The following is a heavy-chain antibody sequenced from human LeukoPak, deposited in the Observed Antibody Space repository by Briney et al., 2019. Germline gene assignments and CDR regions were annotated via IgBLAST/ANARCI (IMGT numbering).Heavy chain of an antibody. J-gene: IGHJ4*02. V-gene: IGHV4-59*08. Sequence: SETLSLTCTVSGVFISNYSWSWIRQPPGKGLEWIGYIYYSGSTNYNPSLKSRVTISVDTSKNEFSLKLSSVTAADTAVYYCARHRVGPLYGSGNSIAYWGQGTLVTVTS. D-gene: IGHD3-10*01. CDR3: ARHRVGPLYGSGNSIAY. CDR2: IYYSGST. CDR1: GVFISNYS.